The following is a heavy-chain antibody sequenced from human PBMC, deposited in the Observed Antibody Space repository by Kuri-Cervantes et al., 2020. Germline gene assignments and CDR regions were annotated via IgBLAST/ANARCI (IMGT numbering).Heavy chain of an antibody. CDR3: TTGPRPSGNGMDV. D-gene: IGHD3-10*01. J-gene: IGHJ6*02. V-gene: IGHV3-64*02. CDR1: GFTFSSYA. Sequence: ETLSLTCAASGFTFSSYAMHWVRQAPGKGLEYVSAISSNGGSTYYADSVKGRFTISRDNSKNTLYLQMGSLRAEDMAVYYCTTGPRPSGNGMDVWGQGTTVTVSS. CDR2: ISSNGGST.